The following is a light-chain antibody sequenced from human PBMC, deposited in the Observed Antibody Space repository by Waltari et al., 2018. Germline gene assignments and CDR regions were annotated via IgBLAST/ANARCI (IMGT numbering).Light chain of an antibody. CDR2: GAS. Sequence: EIVLTQSPGTLSLSPGERATLSCRASQSVSSGYLAWYQQKPGQAPRLLIYGASNRATGIPDRFSGSGSGTDFTLTISRLEPEDFAVYYCQQYGSLGTFGQGTKVEVK. V-gene: IGKV3-20*01. J-gene: IGKJ1*01. CDR3: QQYGSLGT. CDR1: QSVSSGY.